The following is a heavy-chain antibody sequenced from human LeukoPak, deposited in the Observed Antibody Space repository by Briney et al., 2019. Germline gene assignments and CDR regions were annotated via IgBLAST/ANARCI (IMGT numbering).Heavy chain of an antibody. J-gene: IGHJ3*02. Sequence: GGSLRLSCAASGFTFSSYSMNWVRQAPGKGLEWVSFIYTSASYIYYGDSVKGRFTISRDNAKNSLYLQMNGLRAEDTAVYYCARGRSITLLRGVAMSDGFDIWGQGAMVTVSS. V-gene: IGHV3-21*01. D-gene: IGHD3-10*01. CDR1: GFTFSSYS. CDR3: ARGRSITLLRGVAMSDGFDI. CDR2: IYTSASYI.